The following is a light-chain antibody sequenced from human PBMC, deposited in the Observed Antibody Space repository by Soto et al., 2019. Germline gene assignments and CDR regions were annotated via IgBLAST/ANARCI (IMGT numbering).Light chain of an antibody. J-gene: IGLJ1*01. CDR1: SSDVGGSNS. V-gene: IGLV2-14*01. CDR3: SSYATGGSYV. Sequence: QSALTQPASVSGSPGQSIAISCTGTSSDVGGSNSVSWYQQHPGKAPKLLIYDVSNRPSGVSNRFSGSKSDNTASLTISGLQAKDEADYYCSSYATGGSYVFGTGTKLTVL. CDR2: DVS.